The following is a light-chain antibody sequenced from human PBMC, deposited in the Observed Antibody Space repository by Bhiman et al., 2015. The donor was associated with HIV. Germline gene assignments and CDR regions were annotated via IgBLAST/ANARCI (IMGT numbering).Light chain of an antibody. Sequence: QSVLTQPPSVSGALGQRVTISCTGSSSNIGAGYDVHWYQQLPGTAPKLLIYGNNNRPSGVPDRFSGSKSGTSASLAITGLQVEDEADYYCQSYDSSLSGLWIFGGGTKLTVL. CDR3: QSYDSSLSGLWI. V-gene: IGLV1-40*01. CDR1: SSNIGAGYD. J-gene: IGLJ2*01. CDR2: GNN.